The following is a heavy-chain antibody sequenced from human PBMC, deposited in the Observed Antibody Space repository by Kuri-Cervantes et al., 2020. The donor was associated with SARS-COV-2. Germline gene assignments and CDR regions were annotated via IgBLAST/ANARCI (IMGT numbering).Heavy chain of an antibody. CDR2: ISSSSSYI. D-gene: IGHD3-16*01. V-gene: IGHV3-21*01. J-gene: IGHJ6*03. CDR3: ASLLSGGGAHLYYFYMDV. Sequence: GESLKISCAASGFTFSSYSMNWVRQAPGKGLEWVSSISSSSSYIYYADLEKGRFTISRDNAKNSLYLQMNSLRAEDTAVYYCASLLSGGGAHLYYFYMDVWGKGTSVTVSS. CDR1: GFTFSSYS.